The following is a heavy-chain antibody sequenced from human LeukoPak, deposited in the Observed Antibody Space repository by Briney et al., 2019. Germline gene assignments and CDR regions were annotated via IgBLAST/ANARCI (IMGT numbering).Heavy chain of an antibody. D-gene: IGHD3-10*02. CDR2: IRHDGSEK. V-gene: IGHV3-7*01. CDR1: GFTFSSYW. Sequence: GGSLRLSCAASGFTFSSYWMSRVRQAPGKGLEWVANIRHDGSEKYYVDSVKGRFTISRDNAKNSLYLQMNSLRAEDTAVYYCARGVRGVIIDYWGQGTLVTVSS. CDR3: ARGVRGVIIDY. J-gene: IGHJ4*02.